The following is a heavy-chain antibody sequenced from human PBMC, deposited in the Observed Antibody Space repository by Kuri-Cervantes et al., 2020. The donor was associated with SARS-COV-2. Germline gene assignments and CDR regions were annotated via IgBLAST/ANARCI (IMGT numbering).Heavy chain of an antibody. CDR2: IKSKTDGGTT. CDR3: ARDKPAGTKDTNLCDY. CDR1: GFTFSNAW. Sequence: GESLKISCAASGFTFSNAWMNWVRQAPGKGLEWVGRIKSKTDGGTTDYAAPVKGRFTISRDDSKNTLYLQMNSLRADDTAVYYCARDKPAGTKDTNLCDYWGQGTLVTVSS. D-gene: IGHD1-1*01. J-gene: IGHJ4*02. V-gene: IGHV3-15*07.